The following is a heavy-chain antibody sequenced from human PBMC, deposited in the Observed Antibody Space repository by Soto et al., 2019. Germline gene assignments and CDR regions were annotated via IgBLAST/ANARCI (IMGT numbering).Heavy chain of an antibody. CDR1: GGSVSGVDYF. CDR3: AREERKGIISWFDP. J-gene: IGHJ5*02. D-gene: IGHD2-21*01. V-gene: IGHV4-30-4*01. CDR2: IYYTGIT. Sequence: SETLSLTCTVSGGSVSGVDYFWSWIRQSPGKGLEWIGYIYYTGITHPNPSLKSRLTMAVDTSKNEFSLKLTSVSAADTAVYFCAREERKGIISWFDPWGQGTLVTVSS.